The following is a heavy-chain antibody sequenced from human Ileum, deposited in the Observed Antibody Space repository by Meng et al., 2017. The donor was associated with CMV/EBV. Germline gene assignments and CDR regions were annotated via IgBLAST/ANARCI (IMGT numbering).Heavy chain of an antibody. CDR2: LTDNGGDT. D-gene: IGHD3-9*01. CDR1: SYA. Sequence: SYAMSWVRQAPGKGLEWVSGLTDNGGDTAYADSVKGRFTISRDNSKNTLSLHMSSLRAEDTAVYYCAKPGDVGRYFDWLFHNYYFDYWGQGTLVTVSS. CDR3: AKPGDVGRYFDWLFHNYYFDY. J-gene: IGHJ4*02. V-gene: IGHV3-23*01.